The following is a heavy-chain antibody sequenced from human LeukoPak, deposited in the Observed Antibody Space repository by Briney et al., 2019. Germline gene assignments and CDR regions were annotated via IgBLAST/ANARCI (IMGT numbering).Heavy chain of an antibody. V-gene: IGHV1-2*02. CDR2: INPNSGGT. J-gene: IGHJ4*02. Sequence: ASVKVSCKASGYTFTGYYMHWVRQAPGQGLEWMGWINPNSGGTNYAQKFQGRVTMTRDTSISTAYMELSRLRSDDTAVYYCARSRDYDSSGYQVYWGQGTLVTVSS. D-gene: IGHD3-22*01. CDR3: ARSRDYDSSGYQVY. CDR1: GYTFTGYY.